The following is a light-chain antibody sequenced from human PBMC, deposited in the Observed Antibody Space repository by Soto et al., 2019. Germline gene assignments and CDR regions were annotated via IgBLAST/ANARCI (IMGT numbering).Light chain of an antibody. V-gene: IGLV7-46*01. Sequence: QSVVTQEPSLSVSPGGTVTLTCGSSTGAVTSTHYLYWFQQKPGQVPRTMVYDTNNKHSWTPARFSGSLLGGKAAPTLSGAQAEDEGDYYCLLSYSGEVVFGGGTQLTVL. J-gene: IGLJ2*01. CDR3: LLSYSGEVV. CDR1: TGAVTSTHY. CDR2: DTN.